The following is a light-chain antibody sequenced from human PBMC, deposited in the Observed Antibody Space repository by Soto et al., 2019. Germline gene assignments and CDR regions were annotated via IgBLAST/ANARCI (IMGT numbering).Light chain of an antibody. V-gene: IGKV3-15*01. CDR2: GAS. Sequence: EIVMTQSPATLSASPGERATLSCRASQSVSSNLAWYQQKPGQAPRLLMYGASMRATGIPARFSGSGSGTEFTLTISSLQSEDFAVYYCQQFNNWPPYTFGQGTKLEIK. CDR3: QQFNNWPPYT. J-gene: IGKJ2*01. CDR1: QSVSSN.